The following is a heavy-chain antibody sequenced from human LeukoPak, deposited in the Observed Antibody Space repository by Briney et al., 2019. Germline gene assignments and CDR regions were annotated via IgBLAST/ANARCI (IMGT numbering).Heavy chain of an antibody. CDR3: ARGDSSGWYGWFDP. D-gene: IGHD6-19*01. V-gene: IGHV3-7*03. J-gene: IGHJ5*02. Sequence: GGSLRLSCAASGFTFSSYWMSWVRQAPGKGLEWVANIKQDGSEKYYVDSVKGRFTISRDNAKNSLYLQMNSLRAEDTAVYYCARGDSSGWYGWFDPWGREPWSPSPQ. CDR2: IKQDGSEK. CDR1: GFTFSSYW.